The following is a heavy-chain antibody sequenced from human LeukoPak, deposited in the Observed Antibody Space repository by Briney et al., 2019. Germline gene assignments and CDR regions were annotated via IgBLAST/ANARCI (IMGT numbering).Heavy chain of an antibody. CDR2: INHSGST. CDR3: ARGGFGCSSSSCSNWFDP. J-gene: IGHJ5*02. CDR1: GGSFSGYY. D-gene: IGHD2-2*01. V-gene: IGHV4-34*01. Sequence: PSETLSLTCAVYGGSFSGYYWSWLRQPPGKGLEWIGEINHSGSTNYNPSLKSRVTMSLDTSKNQFSLKLSSVTAADTAVYYCARGGFGCSSSSCSNWFDPWGQGTLVTVSS.